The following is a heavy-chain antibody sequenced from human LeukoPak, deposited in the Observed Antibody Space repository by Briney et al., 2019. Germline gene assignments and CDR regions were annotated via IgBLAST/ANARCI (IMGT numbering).Heavy chain of an antibody. CDR3: ARTRYCSSTSCNIFDY. D-gene: IGHD2-2*02. CDR1: GFSLSTSGMR. CDR2: IDWDDDK. Sequence: SGPALLKPTPTLTLTFTFSGFSLSTSGMRVGWIRQPPGKALEWLSHIDWDDDKFYSTSLKTRLTISKDTSKNQVVLTMTNMDPVDTATYYCARTRYCSSTSCNIFDYWGQGTLVTVSS. V-gene: IGHV2-70*04. J-gene: IGHJ4*02.